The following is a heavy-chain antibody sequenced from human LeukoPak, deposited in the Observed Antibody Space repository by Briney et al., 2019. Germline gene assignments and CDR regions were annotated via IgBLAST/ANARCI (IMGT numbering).Heavy chain of an antibody. CDR2: ISPDGSYT. V-gene: IGHV3-11*05. CDR3: ASDQVSGVFDY. CDR1: GLIFSDFY. J-gene: IGHJ4*02. Sequence: GGSLRLSCAGSGLIFSDFYINWIRQSPGKGLEWLAYISPDGSYTTYGDSVKGRFVISRDNAKNSVSLQMNSLRVEDTAVYFCASDQVSGVFDYWGQGARVTVS. D-gene: IGHD5/OR15-5a*01.